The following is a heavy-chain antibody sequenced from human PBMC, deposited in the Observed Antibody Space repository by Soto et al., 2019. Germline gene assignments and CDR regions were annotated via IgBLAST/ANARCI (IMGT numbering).Heavy chain of an antibody. CDR2: IYYSGST. CDR1: GGSISSYY. Sequence: SETLSLTCTVSGGSISSYYWSWIRQPPGKGLEWIGYIYYSGSTNYNPSLKSRVTISVDTSKNQFSLKLSSVTAADTAVYYCARGYDFCSGFSVSYYYYYMDVWGKGTTVTVSS. J-gene: IGHJ6*03. V-gene: IGHV4-59*01. D-gene: IGHD3-3*01. CDR3: ARGYDFCSGFSVSYYYYYMDV.